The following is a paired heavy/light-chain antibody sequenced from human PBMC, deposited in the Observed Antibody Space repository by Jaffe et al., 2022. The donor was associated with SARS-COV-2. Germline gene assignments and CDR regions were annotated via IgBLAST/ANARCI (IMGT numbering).Light chain of an antibody. V-gene: IGKV2-24*01. Sequence: EIVMTQTPLSSPVTLGQPASISCRSSQSLVHGDGNTYLSWLQQRPGQPPRLLIYKISNRFSGVPDRFSGSGAGTDFTLKISRVEAEDVGVYYCLQATQFPWTFGQGTKVEIK. CDR2: KIS. J-gene: IGKJ1*01. CDR3: LQATQFPWT. CDR1: QSLVHGDGNTY.
Heavy chain of an antibody. J-gene: IGHJ4*02. CDR1: GFSVSSNY. V-gene: IGHV3-53*02. D-gene: IGHD2-2*02. CDR3: ASGHCTWTFCYNNPDY. CDR2: IYPDGST. Sequence: DVQLVETGGGLIQPGGSLRLSCSASGFSVSSNYMIWVRQAPGKGLEWVSVIYPDGSTYSADSVKGRLTISRDNSKNMLYFQMNNLRADDTAVYYCASGHCTWTFCYNNPDYWGQGTLVTVSS.